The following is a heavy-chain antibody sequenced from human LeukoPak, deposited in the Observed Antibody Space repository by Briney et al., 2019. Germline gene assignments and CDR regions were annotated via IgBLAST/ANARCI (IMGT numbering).Heavy chain of an antibody. Sequence: GGSLRLSCAASGFTFSSYVMSWVRQAPGKELEWVSAISGSGGSTYYADSVKGRFTISRDNSKNTLYLQMNSLRAEDTAIYYCAKKVSISSGWYLDYWGQGTLVTVSS. CDR2: ISGSGGST. V-gene: IGHV3-23*01. D-gene: IGHD6-19*01. CDR3: AKKVSISSGWYLDY. CDR1: GFTFSSYV. J-gene: IGHJ4*02.